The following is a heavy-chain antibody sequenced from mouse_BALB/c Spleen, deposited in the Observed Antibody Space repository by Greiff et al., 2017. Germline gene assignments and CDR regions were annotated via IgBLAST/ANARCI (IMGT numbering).Heavy chain of an antibody. J-gene: IGHJ3*01. D-gene: IGHD2-10*02. CDR3: ARDIGYGNPAWFAY. CDR1: GFTFTDYY. V-gene: IGHV7-3*02. CDR2: IRNKANGYTT. Sequence: EVQRVESGGGLVQPGGSLRLSCATSGFTFTDYYMSWVRQPPGKALEWLGFIRNKANGYTTEYSASVKGRFTISRDNSQSILYLQMNTLRAEDSATYYCARDIGYGNPAWFAYWGQGTLVTVSA.